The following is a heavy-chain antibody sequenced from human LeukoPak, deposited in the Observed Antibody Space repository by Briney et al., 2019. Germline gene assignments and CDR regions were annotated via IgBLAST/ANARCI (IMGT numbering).Heavy chain of an antibody. CDR1: GDSISSGGYY. V-gene: IGHV4-31*03. CDR2: IYYSGST. CDR3: ARSAEDYGDYDY. D-gene: IGHD4-17*01. J-gene: IGHJ4*02. Sequence: SETLSLTCTVSGDSISSGGYYWSWIRQHPGKGLEWIGYIYYSGSTYYNPSLKSRVTISVDTSKNQFSLKLSSVTAADTAVYYCARSAEDYGDYDYWGQGTLVTVSS.